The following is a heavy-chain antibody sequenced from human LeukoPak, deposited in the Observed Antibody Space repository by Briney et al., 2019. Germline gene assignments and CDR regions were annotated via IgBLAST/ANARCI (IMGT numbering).Heavy chain of an antibody. V-gene: IGHV4-31*03. Sequence: SQTLSLTCTVSGGSISSGGYYWSWIRQHPGKGLEWIGYIYYSGSTYYNPSLKSRVTISVDTSKNQFSLKLSSVTAADTAVYYCARRGDFWSGYYGNWFDPWGQGTLVTVSS. J-gene: IGHJ5*02. D-gene: IGHD3-3*01. CDR2: IYYSGST. CDR3: ARRGDFWSGYYGNWFDP. CDR1: GGSISSGGYY.